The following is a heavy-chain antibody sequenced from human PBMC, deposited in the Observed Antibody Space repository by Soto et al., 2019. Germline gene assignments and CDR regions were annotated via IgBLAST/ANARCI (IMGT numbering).Heavy chain of an antibody. Sequence: QVQLQESGPGLVKPSQTLSLTCTVSGGSISSGGYYWSWIRQHPGKGLEWIGYIYYSGSTYYNPSQKRRVTIAVASTKKLSLQKRSFVTAADTAVYYGHHSDYDPRYYYYYGMDVWGQGTTVTVSS. J-gene: IGHJ6*02. V-gene: IGHV4-31*03. CDR2: IYYSGST. CDR1: GGSISSGGYY. D-gene: IGHD5-12*01. CDR3: HHSDYDPRYYYYYGMDV.